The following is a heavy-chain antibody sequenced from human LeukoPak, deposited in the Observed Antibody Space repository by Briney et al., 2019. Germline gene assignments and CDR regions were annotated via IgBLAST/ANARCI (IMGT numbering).Heavy chain of an antibody. Sequence: ASVKVSCKASGYTFTSYYMHWVRQAPGQGLEWMGIINPSGGSTSYAQKFQGRVTMTRDTSTSTVYMELSSLRSEDTAVYYCARGSFWSGYYMVTDYWGQGTLVTVTS. CDR1: GYTFTSYY. V-gene: IGHV1-46*03. J-gene: IGHJ4*02. D-gene: IGHD3-3*01. CDR3: ARGSFWSGYYMVTDY. CDR2: INPSGGST.